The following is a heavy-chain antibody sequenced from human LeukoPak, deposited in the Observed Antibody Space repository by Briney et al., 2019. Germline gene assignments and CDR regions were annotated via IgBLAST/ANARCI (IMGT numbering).Heavy chain of an antibody. CDR1: GGSISSDY. D-gene: IGHD7-27*01. V-gene: IGHV4-59*01. J-gene: IGHJ4*02. CDR2: IYYSGTT. Sequence: PSETLSLTCTVSGGSISSDYWSWIRQSPGKGLEWIGYIYYSGTTSYNPSLKSRVTISLDTSKNQFSLKLSSVTAADTAVYYCARGANWGSPDYWDQGTLVTVSS. CDR3: ARGANWGSPDY.